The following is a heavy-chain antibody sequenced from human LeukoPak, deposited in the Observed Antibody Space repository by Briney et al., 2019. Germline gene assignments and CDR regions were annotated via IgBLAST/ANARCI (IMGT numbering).Heavy chain of an antibody. Sequence: GGSLRLSCAASGFTFSSYDMHWVRQATGKGLEWVSAIGTAGDTFYPGSVKGRFTISTENAKNYLYLQMNSLQAGDTAVYDCERENGGGNVAYWGQGTLVTVSS. J-gene: IGHJ4*02. D-gene: IGHD4-23*01. CDR3: ERENGGGNVAY. CDR1: GFTFSSYD. V-gene: IGHV3-13*04. CDR2: IGTAGDT.